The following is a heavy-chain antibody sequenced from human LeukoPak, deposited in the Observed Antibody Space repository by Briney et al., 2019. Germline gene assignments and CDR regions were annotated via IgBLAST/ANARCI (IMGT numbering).Heavy chain of an antibody. D-gene: IGHD3-22*01. CDR1: GGTFSSYA. CDR2: IIPIFGTA. CDR3: ARDLVAPTYYYDSSGQFDP. J-gene: IGHJ5*02. Sequence: SVKVSCKASGGTFSSYAISWVRQAPGQGLEWMGGIIPIFGTANYAQKFQGRVTITADKSTSTAYMELSSLRSEDTAAYYCARDLVAPTYYYDSSGQFDPWGQGTLVTVSS. V-gene: IGHV1-69*06.